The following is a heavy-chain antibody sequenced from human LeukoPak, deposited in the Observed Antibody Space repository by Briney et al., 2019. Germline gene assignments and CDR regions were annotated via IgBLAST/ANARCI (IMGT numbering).Heavy chain of an antibody. V-gene: IGHV4-34*01. CDR2: INHSGST. CDR3: ASERNDVWFDH. Sequence: SETLSLTCAVYGGSFSGYYWSWIRQPPGKGLEWIGEINHSGSTNYNPSLKSRVTISVDTSKNQFSLKLSSVTAADTAVYYCASERNDVWFDHWGQGTLVTVSS. J-gene: IGHJ5*02. D-gene: IGHD1-1*01. CDR1: GGSFSGYY.